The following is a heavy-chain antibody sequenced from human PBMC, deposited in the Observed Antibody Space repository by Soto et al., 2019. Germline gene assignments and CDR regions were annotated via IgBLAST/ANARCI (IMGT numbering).Heavy chain of an antibody. CDR2: IIPVLGSA. V-gene: IGHV1-69*10. CDR3: VRAAKRYFDY. CDR1: AGTYNTFA. J-gene: IGHJ4*02. Sequence: GASVKVSCKASAGTYNTFAISWVRQAPGQGLEWMGGIIPVLGSAFYAQKFQGRVTITADKSTTTAYLELTSLRSEDTAVYYCVRAAKRYFDYWGQGTLVTVSS.